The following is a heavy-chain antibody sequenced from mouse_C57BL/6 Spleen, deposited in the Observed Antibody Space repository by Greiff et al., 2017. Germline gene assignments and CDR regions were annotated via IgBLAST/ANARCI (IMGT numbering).Heavy chain of an antibody. CDR1: GFTFSSYA. J-gene: IGHJ2*01. Sequence: EVKLQESGGGLVKPGGSLKLSCAASGFTFSSYAMSWVRQTPEKRLEWVATISDGGSYTYYPDNVKGRFTISRDNAKNNLYLQMSHLKSEDTAMYYCARGGMEYYFDYWGQGTTLTVSS. CDR2: ISDGGSYT. CDR3: ARGGMEYYFDY. D-gene: IGHD2-10*02. V-gene: IGHV5-4*03.